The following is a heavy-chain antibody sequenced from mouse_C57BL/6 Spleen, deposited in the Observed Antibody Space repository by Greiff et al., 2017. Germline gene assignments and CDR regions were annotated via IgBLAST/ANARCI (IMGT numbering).Heavy chain of an antibody. CDR3: ARENLLREGYFDY. J-gene: IGHJ2*01. CDR1: GFTFSSYA. CDR2: ISDGGSYT. D-gene: IGHD1-1*01. V-gene: IGHV5-4*01. Sequence: EVQGVESGGGLVKPGGSLKLSCAASGFTFSSYAMSWVRQTPEKRLEWVATISDGGSYTYYPDNVKGRFTISRDNAKNNLYLQMSHLKSEDTAMYYCARENLLREGYFDYWGQGTTLTVSS.